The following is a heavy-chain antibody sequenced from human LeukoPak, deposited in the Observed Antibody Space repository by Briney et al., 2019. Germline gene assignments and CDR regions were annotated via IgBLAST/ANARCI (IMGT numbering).Heavy chain of an antibody. V-gene: IGHV1-2*02. CDR1: GYTFTGYY. Sequence: ASMTVSCKASGYTFTGYYMHWVRQAPGQGLEWMGWINPNSGGTNYAQKFQGRVTMTRDTSISTAYMELSRLRSDDTAVYYCAREGSPTTSYYYYGMDVWGQGTTVTVSS. CDR3: AREGSPTTSYYYYGMDV. CDR2: INPNSGGT. D-gene: IGHD1-26*01. J-gene: IGHJ6*02.